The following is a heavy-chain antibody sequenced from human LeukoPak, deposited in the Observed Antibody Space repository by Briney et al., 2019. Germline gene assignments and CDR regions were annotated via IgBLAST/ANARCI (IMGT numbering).Heavy chain of an antibody. CDR3: AKLRSVTMVRGPSLEN. Sequence: GGSLRLSCAASGFTFSSYAMSWVRQAPGKGLEWVSVISGSGGSPYFADSVKGRFTISRDNSKNTLYLQMNSLRAEDTAVYYCAKLRSVTMVRGPSLENRGQGTLVTVSS. V-gene: IGHV3-23*01. CDR1: GFTFSSYA. D-gene: IGHD3-10*01. CDR2: ISGSGGSP. J-gene: IGHJ4*02.